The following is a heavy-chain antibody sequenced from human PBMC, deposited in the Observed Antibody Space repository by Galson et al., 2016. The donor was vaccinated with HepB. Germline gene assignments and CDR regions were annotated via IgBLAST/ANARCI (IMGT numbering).Heavy chain of an antibody. D-gene: IGHD7-27*01. CDR3: ARSHLLGRGFGW. CDR2: TFYGSNWQN. Sequence: CAISGDSVSNTNAGWYWIRQSPSRGLECLGRTFYGSNWQNDYAESVKSRITINADTSRNQFSLHLNSVTPEDTGVYYCARSHLLGRGFGWWGQGTLVTVSS. CDR1: GDSVSNTNAG. V-gene: IGHV6-1*01. J-gene: IGHJ4*02.